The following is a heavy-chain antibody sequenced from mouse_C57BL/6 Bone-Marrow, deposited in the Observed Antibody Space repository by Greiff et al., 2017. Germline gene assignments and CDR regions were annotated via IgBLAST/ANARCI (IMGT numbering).Heavy chain of an antibody. CDR2: ISSGSSTI. J-gene: IGHJ2*01. CDR3: ARSYYALDY. D-gene: IGHD1-1*01. Sequence: EVTLQESGGGLVKPGGSLKLSCAASGFTFSDYGMHWVRQAPEKGLEWVAYISSGSSTIYNADTVKGRFTISRDHAQNTLFLQMTSLRSEDTAMYYCARSYYALDYGGQGTTLTVSS. CDR1: GFTFSDYG. V-gene: IGHV5-17*01.